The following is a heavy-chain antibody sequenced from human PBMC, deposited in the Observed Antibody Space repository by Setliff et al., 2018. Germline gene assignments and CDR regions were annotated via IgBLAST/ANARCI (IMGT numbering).Heavy chain of an antibody. J-gene: IGHJ5*02. D-gene: IGHD2-15*01. CDR3: ARDLPVVT. V-gene: IGHV3-23*01. Sequence: PSETLSLSCAASGFTFSSFAMSWVRQAPGKGLEWVASISGSGNKTFHADSVKGRFTISRDNSKNTLYLQMNGLRVDDSAVYHCARDLPVVTWGQGTLVTVSS. CDR2: ISGSGNKT. CDR1: GFTFSSFA.